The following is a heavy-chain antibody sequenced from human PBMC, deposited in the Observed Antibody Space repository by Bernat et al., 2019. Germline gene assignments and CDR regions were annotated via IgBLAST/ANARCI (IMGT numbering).Heavy chain of an antibody. J-gene: IGHJ4*02. Sequence: QVQLQESGPGLVKPSQTLSLTCTVSGGSISSGSYYWSWIRQPAGKGLEWIGRIYTSGSTNYNPSLKSRVTISVDTSKNQFSLKLSSVTAADTAVYYCARAPGIYSSGWYYFDYWGQGTLVTVSS. D-gene: IGHD6-19*01. CDR1: GGSISSGSYY. V-gene: IGHV4-61*02. CDR2: IYTSGST. CDR3: ARAPGIYSSGWYYFDY.